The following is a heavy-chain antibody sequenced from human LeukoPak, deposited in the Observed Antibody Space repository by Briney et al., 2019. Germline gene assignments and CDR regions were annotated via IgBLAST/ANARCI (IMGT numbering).Heavy chain of an antibody. V-gene: IGHV4-4*07. CDR3: AKSISMDFEY. D-gene: IGHD2/OR15-2a*01. CDR2: IYSGGRT. Sequence: PSETLSLTCTVSGGSVSSNYWTGFRRPPGRGWEWIGRIYSGGRTNYNPSLESRVTISIDRSKNQFSLKLTSVTAADTAVYYCAKSISMDFEYWGQGTLVTVSP. CDR1: GGSVSSNY. J-gene: IGHJ4*02.